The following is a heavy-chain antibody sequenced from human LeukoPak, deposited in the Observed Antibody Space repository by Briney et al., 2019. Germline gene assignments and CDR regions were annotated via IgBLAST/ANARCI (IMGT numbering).Heavy chain of an antibody. Sequence: SETLSLTCTVSGGSISSYYWSWIRQPAGKGLEWIGRIYTSGSTNYNPSLKSRVTMSVDTSKNQFSLKLSSVTAADTAVYYCARDGGEYCSSTSCYPEWFDPWGQGTLVTVSS. J-gene: IGHJ5*02. CDR1: GGSISSYY. V-gene: IGHV4-4*07. CDR2: IYTSGST. D-gene: IGHD2-2*01. CDR3: ARDGGEYCSSTSCYPEWFDP.